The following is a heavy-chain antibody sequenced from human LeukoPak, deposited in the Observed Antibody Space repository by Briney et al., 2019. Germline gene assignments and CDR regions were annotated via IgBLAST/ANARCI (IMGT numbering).Heavy chain of an antibody. V-gene: IGHV1-18*01. Sequence: ASVKVSCKASGYTFTSYGISWVRQAPGQGLEWMGWISAYNGNTNYAQKLQGRVTTTTDTSTSTAYMELRSLRSDDTAVYYCARGRYYYDSSGLIDYWGQGTLVTVSS. CDR2: ISAYNGNT. CDR3: ARGRYYYDSSGLIDY. J-gene: IGHJ4*02. D-gene: IGHD3-22*01. CDR1: GYTFTSYG.